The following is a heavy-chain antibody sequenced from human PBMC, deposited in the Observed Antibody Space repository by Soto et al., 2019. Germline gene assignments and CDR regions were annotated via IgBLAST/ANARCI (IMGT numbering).Heavy chain of an antibody. D-gene: IGHD3-3*01. CDR2: IYYSGST. V-gene: IGHV4-61*01. CDR3: AVGELRFLEWLSPDAFDI. Sequence: PSETLSLTCTVSGGSVSSGSYYWSCIRQPPGKGLEWIGYIYYSGSTNYNPSLKSRVTISVDTSKNQFSLKLSSVTAADTAVYYCAVGELRFLEWLSPDAFDIWGQGTMVTVSS. J-gene: IGHJ3*02. CDR1: GGSVSSGSYY.